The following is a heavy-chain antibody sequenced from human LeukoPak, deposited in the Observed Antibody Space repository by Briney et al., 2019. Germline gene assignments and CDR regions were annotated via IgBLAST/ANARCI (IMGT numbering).Heavy chain of an antibody. Sequence: GASVKVSCKASGYTFTGYYMHWVRQAPGQGREWRGWINPNSGGTNYAQKFQGRVTMTRDTSISTAYMELSRLRSDETAVYYCERAWGGVVLAYWGQGPLVTVSS. CDR1: GYTFTGYY. V-gene: IGHV1-2*02. CDR3: ERAWGGVVLAY. J-gene: IGHJ4*02. D-gene: IGHD3-16*01. CDR2: INPNSGGT.